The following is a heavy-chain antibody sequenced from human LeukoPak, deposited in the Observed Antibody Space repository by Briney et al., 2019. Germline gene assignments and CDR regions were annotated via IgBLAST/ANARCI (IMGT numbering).Heavy chain of an antibody. CDR1: GFTFSDYY. J-gene: IGHJ4*02. V-gene: IGHV3-11*01. CDR3: VKRRDYFDH. CDR2: ISGSGSST. Sequence: PGRSLRLSCAVSGFTFSDYYMSWIRQAPGKGLEWLSYISGSGSSTYYADSVRGRFTISRDNSQNSLYLQMNSLRTEDTAVYYCVKRRDYFDHWGQGALVTVSS.